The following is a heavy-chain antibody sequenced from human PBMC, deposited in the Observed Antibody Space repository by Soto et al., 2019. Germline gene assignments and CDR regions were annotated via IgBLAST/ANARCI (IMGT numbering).Heavy chain of an antibody. CDR2: MSAYSTNT. CDR3: ARDTPRTVY. Sequence: QVQLVQSGAEVKKPGASVKVSCKASGYTFTSYDISWVRQAPGQGLEWMGWMSAYSTNTNYAQKFQGRVTMTTDTLTSTAYMELRSLRSGDTAVYYWARDTPRTVYWGQGTLGAVSS. CDR1: GYTFTSYD. D-gene: IGHD2-2*01. J-gene: IGHJ4*02. V-gene: IGHV1-18*01.